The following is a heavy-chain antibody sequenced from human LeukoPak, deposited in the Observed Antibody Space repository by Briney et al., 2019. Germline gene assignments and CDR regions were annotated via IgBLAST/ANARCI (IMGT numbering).Heavy chain of an antibody. Sequence: GASVKVSCKASGYTFTGYYMHWVRQAPGQGLEWMGRINPNSGGTNYAQKFQGRVTMTRDTSISTAYMELSRLRSDDTALYYCARDPRIAVAGKYFDYWGQGTLVTVSS. CDR1: GYTFTGYY. CDR2: INPNSGGT. CDR3: ARDPRIAVAGKYFDY. J-gene: IGHJ4*02. D-gene: IGHD6-19*01. V-gene: IGHV1-2*06.